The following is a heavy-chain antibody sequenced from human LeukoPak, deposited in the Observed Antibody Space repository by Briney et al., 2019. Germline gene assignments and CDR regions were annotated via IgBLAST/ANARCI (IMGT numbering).Heavy chain of an antibody. CDR3: ARGRSYYDILTGYYSGAFDI. Sequence: SETLSLTCAVSGGSISSSNWWSWVRQPPGKGLEWIGEIYHSGSTNYNPSLKSRVTISVDKSKNQFSLKLSSVTAADTAVYYCARGRSYYDILTGYYSGAFDIWGQGTMVTVSS. V-gene: IGHV4-4*02. CDR1: GGSISSSNW. D-gene: IGHD3-9*01. CDR2: IYHSGST. J-gene: IGHJ3*02.